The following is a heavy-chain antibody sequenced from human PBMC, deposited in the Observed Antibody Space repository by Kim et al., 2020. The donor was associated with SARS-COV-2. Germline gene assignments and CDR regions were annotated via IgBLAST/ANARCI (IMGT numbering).Heavy chain of an antibody. CDR2: IIPIIGTA. CDR3: ARGWMGLFGVAAARYYCDY. D-gene: IGHD6-13*01. J-gene: IGHJ4*02. V-gene: IGHV1-69*05. CDR1: GDTFSNYA. Sequence: SVKVSCKASGDTFSNYAINWVRQAPGQGLEWMGGIIPIIGTANYAQKFQGRVTMTTDESTSTAYRELGSLRSEDTAVYYCARGWMGLFGVAAARYYCDYRGQGAVVAV.